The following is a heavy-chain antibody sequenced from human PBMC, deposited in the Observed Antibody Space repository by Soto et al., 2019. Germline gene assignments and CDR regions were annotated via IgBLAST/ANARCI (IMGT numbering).Heavy chain of an antibody. CDR3: ARVPSSSGRAHFDY. J-gene: IGHJ4*01. V-gene: IGHV3-30-3*01. D-gene: IGHD2-15*01. CDR2: ISYDGSNK. Sequence: QVQLVESGGGVVQPGRSLRLSCAASGFTFSSYAMHWVRQAPGKGLEWVAVISYDGSNKYYADSVKGRFTISRDNSKNTLYLQMNSLRAEDTAVYYCARVPSSSGRAHFDYWGHGTLVTVSS. CDR1: GFTFSSYA.